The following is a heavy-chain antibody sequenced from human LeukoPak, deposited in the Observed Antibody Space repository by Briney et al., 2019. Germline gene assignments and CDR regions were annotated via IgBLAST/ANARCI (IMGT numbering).Heavy chain of an antibody. D-gene: IGHD3-3*01. CDR3: ARDFWGESGYPDAFDI. J-gene: IGHJ3*02. CDR1: GYTVTGDY. V-gene: IGHV1-46*01. Sequence: GASVKVSCKAAGYTVTGDYMHWVRQDPGQGLEWMGIINPSGGRTNYAKKFQGRVTMTKDMSTSTVYMELSSLRSEDTAVYYCARDFWGESGYPDAFDIWGQGTMVTVSS. CDR2: INPSGGRT.